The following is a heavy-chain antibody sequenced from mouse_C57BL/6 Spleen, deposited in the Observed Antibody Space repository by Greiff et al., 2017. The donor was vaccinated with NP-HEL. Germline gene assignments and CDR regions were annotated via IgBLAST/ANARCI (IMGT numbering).Heavy chain of an antibody. CDR1: GYTFTSYG. D-gene: IGHD3-1*01. CDR2: IYPRSGNT. V-gene: IGHV1-81*01. CDR3: ARRGFRPFAC. J-gene: IGHJ3*01. Sequence: VQLQQSGAELARPGASVKLSCKASGYTFTSYGISWVKQRTGQGLEWIGEIYPRSGNTYYNEKFKGKATLTADKSSSTAYMELRSLTSEDSAVYFCARRGFRPFACWGQVTLVTVSA.